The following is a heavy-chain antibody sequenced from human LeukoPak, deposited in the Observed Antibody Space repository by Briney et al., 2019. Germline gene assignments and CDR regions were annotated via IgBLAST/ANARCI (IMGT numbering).Heavy chain of an antibody. D-gene: IGHD2-15*01. J-gene: IGHJ5*02. CDR3: ARDLEDCSDNHCYTWFDP. Sequence: GGSLRLSCVTSGFTFTDYGMHWVRQAPGKGLEWVAFVRYDGGNKYYADSVKGRFTISRENSKNTLYLQMNSLRAEDTAVYYCARDLEDCSDNHCYTWFDPWGQGTLVTVSS. CDR2: VRYDGGNK. CDR1: GFTFTDYG. V-gene: IGHV3-30*02.